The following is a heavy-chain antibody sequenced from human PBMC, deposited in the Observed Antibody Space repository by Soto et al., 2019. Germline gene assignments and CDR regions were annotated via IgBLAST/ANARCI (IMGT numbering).Heavy chain of an antibody. V-gene: IGHV4-59*01. CDR2: IYYSGST. Sequence: SETLSLTCAVSGGSITSYYWNWIRQPPGQGLEWIGYIYYSGSTNYNPSLKSRVTISVDTSKNQFSLKLSSVTAADTAVYYCARDPTDSSSHYTDAFDIWGQGTMVTVSS. D-gene: IGHD3-22*01. J-gene: IGHJ3*02. CDR1: GGSITSYY. CDR3: ARDPTDSSSHYTDAFDI.